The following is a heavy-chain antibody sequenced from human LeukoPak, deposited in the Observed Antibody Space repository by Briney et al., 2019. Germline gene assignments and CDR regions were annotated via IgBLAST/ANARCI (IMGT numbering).Heavy chain of an antibody. CDR1: GFTFKTHA. J-gene: IGHJ4*02. CDR3: AKDMKAAWYFDY. V-gene: IGHV3-23*01. CDR2: ISGSGGST. D-gene: IGHD2-15*01. Sequence: GGSLRLSCAASGFTFKTHAMSWVRQAPGKGLEWVSAISGSGGSTYYADSVKGRFTISRDNSKNTLYLQMNSLRAEDTAVYYCAKDMKAAWYFDYWGQGTLVTVSS.